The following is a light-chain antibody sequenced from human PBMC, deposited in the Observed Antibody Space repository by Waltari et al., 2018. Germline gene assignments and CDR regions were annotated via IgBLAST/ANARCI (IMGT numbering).Light chain of an antibody. CDR2: WAS. CDR1: QNILYNSNNKNY. Sequence: TINCKSSQNILYNSNNKNYLAWYQQKPGQPPKLLIYWASTRQFGVPERFSGSGSGTDFTLTISSLQAEDVAVYYCQQFFGTPWTFGQGTKVEIK. J-gene: IGKJ1*01. CDR3: QQFFGTPWT. V-gene: IGKV4-1*01.